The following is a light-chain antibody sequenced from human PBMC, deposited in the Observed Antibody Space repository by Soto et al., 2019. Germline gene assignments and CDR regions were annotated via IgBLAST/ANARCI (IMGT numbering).Light chain of an antibody. Sequence: DIQMTQSPSSLSASVGDRVTITCRASQGISTYLAWYQQKPGKVPKRLIYAASTLHSGVPSRFSGSGSGTDFTLTISSLQPEDVATYYCQKYNSAPCTFGPGTKVDIK. V-gene: IGKV1-27*01. J-gene: IGKJ3*01. CDR1: QGISTY. CDR2: AAS. CDR3: QKYNSAPCT.